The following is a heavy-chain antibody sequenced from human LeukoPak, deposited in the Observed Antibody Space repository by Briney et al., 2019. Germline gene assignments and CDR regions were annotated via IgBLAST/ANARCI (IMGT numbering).Heavy chain of an antibody. J-gene: IGHJ4*02. V-gene: IGHV1-24*01. CDR1: GYTLTELS. Sequence: GAPVKVSCKVSGYTLTELSMHWVRQAPGKGLEWMGGFDPEDGETIYAQKFQGRVTMTEDTSTDTAYMELSSLRSEDTAVYYCATGNTMVRGAKNLRYWGQGTLVTVSS. CDR2: FDPEDGET. CDR3: ATGNTMVRGAKNLRY. D-gene: IGHD3-10*01.